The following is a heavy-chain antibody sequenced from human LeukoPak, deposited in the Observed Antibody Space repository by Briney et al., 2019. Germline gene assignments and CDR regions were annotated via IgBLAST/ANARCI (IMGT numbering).Heavy chain of an antibody. Sequence: SETLSLTCTVSGGSISSYYWSWIRQPLGKGLEYIGYIYYSGSTNYNPSLKSRVTISVDTSKNQFSLKLSSVTAADTAVYYCARSDILTGRYFDYWGQGILVTVSS. J-gene: IGHJ4*02. CDR1: GGSISSYY. CDR2: IYYSGST. CDR3: ARSDILTGRYFDY. D-gene: IGHD3-9*01. V-gene: IGHV4-59*01.